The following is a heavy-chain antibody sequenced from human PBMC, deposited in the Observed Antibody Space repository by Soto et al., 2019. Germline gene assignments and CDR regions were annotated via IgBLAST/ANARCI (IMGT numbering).Heavy chain of an antibody. Sequence: GGSLRLSCAASGFTFSSYAMHWVRQAPGKGLEWVAVISYDGSNKYYADSVKGRFTISRDNSKNTLYLQMNSLRAEDTAVYYCARVGGSGWYGPFDYWGQGTLVTVSS. V-gene: IGHV3-30-3*01. J-gene: IGHJ4*02. CDR2: ISYDGSNK. D-gene: IGHD6-19*01. CDR1: GFTFSSYA. CDR3: ARVGGSGWYGPFDY.